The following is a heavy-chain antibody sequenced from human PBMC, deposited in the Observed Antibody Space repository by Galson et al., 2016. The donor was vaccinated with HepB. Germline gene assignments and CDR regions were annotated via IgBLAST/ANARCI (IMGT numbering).Heavy chain of an antibody. D-gene: IGHD3-10*01. CDR1: GFTFNTDA. CDR2: VSYDGITK. CDR3: VSPGDEGQRFGLPGV. V-gene: IGHV3-30-3*01. J-gene: IGHJ6*02. Sequence: SLRLSCAASGFTFNTDAMHWVRQAPGRGLEWVAVVSYDGITKYYADSVNGRFTISRDNSKNTLYLQMNSLSAEDTAVYHCVSPGDEGQRFGLPGVWGQGTTVTVSS.